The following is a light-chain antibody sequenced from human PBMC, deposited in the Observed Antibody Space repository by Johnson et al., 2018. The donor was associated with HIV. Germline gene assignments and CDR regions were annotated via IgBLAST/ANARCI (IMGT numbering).Light chain of an antibody. CDR3: GAWDSGLTAGV. Sequence: QSVLTQPPSVSAAPGQRVTISCSGSSSNIGNNYVSWYQHLPGTAPKLLIYDNDKRPSGIPDRFYGSRSGPSATLGITGLQTGDEADYYCGAWDSGLTAGVFGTGTKVTVL. CDR2: DND. V-gene: IGLV1-51*01. J-gene: IGLJ1*01. CDR1: SSNIGNNY.